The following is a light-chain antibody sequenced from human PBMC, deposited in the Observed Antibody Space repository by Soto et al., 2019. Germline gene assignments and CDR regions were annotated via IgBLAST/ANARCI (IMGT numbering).Light chain of an antibody. CDR3: QQRTNWLT. Sequence: EIVLTQSPATLSLSPGERVTLSCRASQNVSTYLACYQQKPGQAPRLLIYDASDRAPGIPARFSGSGSGTDFTLTISSPEPEDSAVYYCQQRTNWLTFGPGTKVDIK. V-gene: IGKV3-11*01. CDR2: DAS. CDR1: QNVSTY. J-gene: IGKJ3*01.